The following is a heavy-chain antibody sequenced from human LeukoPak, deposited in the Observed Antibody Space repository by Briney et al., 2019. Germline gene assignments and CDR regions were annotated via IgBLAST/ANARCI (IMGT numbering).Heavy chain of an antibody. D-gene: IGHD1-14*01. J-gene: IGHJ5*02. Sequence: PSETLSLTCTLSGGSISSYYWSWIRQPPGKGLKWIGYIYYSGSTNYNPSLKSRVTISVDTSKNQFSLKLSSVTAADTAVYYCARITPGNWFDPWGQGTLVTVSS. CDR3: ARITPGNWFDP. CDR2: IYYSGST. V-gene: IGHV4-59*01. CDR1: GGSISSYY.